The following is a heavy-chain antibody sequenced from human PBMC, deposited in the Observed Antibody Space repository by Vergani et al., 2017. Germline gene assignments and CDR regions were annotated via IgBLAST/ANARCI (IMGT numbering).Heavy chain of an antibody. CDR2: IWYDGSKE. Sequence: QVQLEESGGGVVQPGRSLRLSCAGSGFTLSSHAMHWVRQAPGKRLEWVAFIWYDGSKEYYGDSVKGRFTISRDKSQNTVNLQMNSLRTEDTAVYFCANSVIAGNVGVAYFGMDVWGRGTTVTVSS. D-gene: IGHD2/OR15-2a*01. CDR1: GFTLSSHA. J-gene: IGHJ6*02. CDR3: ANSVIAGNVGVAYFGMDV. V-gene: IGHV3-30*02.